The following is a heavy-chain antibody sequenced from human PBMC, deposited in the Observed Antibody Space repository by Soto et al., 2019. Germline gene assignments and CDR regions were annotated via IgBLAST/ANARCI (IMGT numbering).Heavy chain of an antibody. D-gene: IGHD3-16*01. V-gene: IGHV3-23*01. Sequence: GGSLRLSCAASGFTFSKYAMTWARQAPGKGLEWVSAISYNGGGAYYVDSVKGRFTISRDTSKSTLYLQMNSLRPEDTAVYYWARAPYYDRGYFAYGGKGTLVPVSP. CDR1: GFTFSKYA. CDR3: ARAPYYDRGYFAY. J-gene: IGHJ4*02. CDR2: ISYNGGGA.